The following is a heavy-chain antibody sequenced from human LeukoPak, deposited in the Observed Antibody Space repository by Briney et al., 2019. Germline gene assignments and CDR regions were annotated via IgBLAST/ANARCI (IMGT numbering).Heavy chain of an antibody. V-gene: IGHV4-59*01. CDR3: ARQAFCSGTSCFPFDY. J-gene: IGHJ4*02. Sequence: SETLSHTCTVSGGSISGYYWSWIRQPPGKGLEWIGYIYYSGSTSYNPSLKSRVAISVDTSKNQFSLKLSSVTAADTAVYYCARQAFCSGTSCFPFDYWGQGTLVTVSS. CDR1: GGSISGYY. D-gene: IGHD2-2*01. CDR2: IYYSGST.